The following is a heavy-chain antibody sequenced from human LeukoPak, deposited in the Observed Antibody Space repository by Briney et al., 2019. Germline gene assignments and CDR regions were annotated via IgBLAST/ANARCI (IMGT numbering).Heavy chain of an antibody. V-gene: IGHV3-30*18. D-gene: IGHD3-10*01. CDR1: GFTFSSYG. Sequence: GGSLRLSCAASGFTFSSYGMHWVRQAPGKGLEWVAVISYDGSNKYYADSVKGRFTISRDNSKNTLYLQMNSLRAEDTAVYYCAKHLYGSGSYGIDYWGQGTLVTVSS. CDR2: ISYDGSNK. J-gene: IGHJ4*02. CDR3: AKHLYGSGSYGIDY.